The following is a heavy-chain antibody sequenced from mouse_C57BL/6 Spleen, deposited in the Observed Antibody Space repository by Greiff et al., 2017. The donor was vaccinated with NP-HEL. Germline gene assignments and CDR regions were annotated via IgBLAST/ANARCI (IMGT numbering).Heavy chain of an antibody. CDR3: ARDEGDYGSSYGWYFDV. Sequence: EVKLMESEGGLVQPGSSMKLSCTASGFTFSDYYMAWVRQVPEKGLEWVANINYDGSSTYYLDSLKSRFIISRDNAKNILYLQMSSLKSEDTATYYCARDEGDYGSSYGWYFDVWGTGTTVTVSS. J-gene: IGHJ1*03. CDR1: GFTFSDYY. D-gene: IGHD1-1*01. CDR2: INYDGSST. V-gene: IGHV5-16*01.